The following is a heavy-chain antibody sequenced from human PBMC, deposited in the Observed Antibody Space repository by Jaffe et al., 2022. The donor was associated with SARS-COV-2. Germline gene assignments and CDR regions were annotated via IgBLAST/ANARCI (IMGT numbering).Heavy chain of an antibody. D-gene: IGHD3-22*01. CDR2: ISWNSGSK. CDR3: AKGGDSSAYIYEVIDH. J-gene: IGHJ4*02. Sequence: EVQLVESGGDLVQPGRSLRLACVASGITFKDYAMHWVRQGPGKGLEWVSGISWNSGSKGYADSVKGRFTISRDNAKNSLFLQMDSLKPEDTALYYCAKGGDSSAYIYEVIDHWGQGTLVTVSS. V-gene: IGHV3-9*01. CDR1: GITFKDYA.